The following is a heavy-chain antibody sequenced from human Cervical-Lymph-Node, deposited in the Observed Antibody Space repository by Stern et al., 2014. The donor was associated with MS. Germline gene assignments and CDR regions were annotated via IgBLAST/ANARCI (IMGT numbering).Heavy chain of an antibody. CDR2: IIPIIGTA. J-gene: IGHJ4*02. V-gene: IGHV1-69*01. Sequence: VQLLESGAAVQKPRSSVKVSCRVSGGTFSSSDISWVRQPPGQGHERMGGIIPIIGTANYAQKYQGRVTITADESTSTAYMELSSLRSEDTAIYYCALGGFGHYFEYWGQGTLVTVSS. D-gene: IGHD3-10*01. CDR3: ALGGFGHYFEY. CDR1: GGTFSSSD.